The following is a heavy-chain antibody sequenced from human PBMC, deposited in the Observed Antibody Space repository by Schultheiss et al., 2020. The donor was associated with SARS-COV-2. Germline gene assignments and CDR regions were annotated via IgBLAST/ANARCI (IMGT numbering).Heavy chain of an antibody. J-gene: IGHJ6*03. CDR3: ARDDALYSNYRDYYYYYMDV. V-gene: IGHV1-69*04. D-gene: IGHD4-11*01. CDR2: IIPILGIA. CDR1: GYTFTSYG. Sequence: SVKVSCKASGYTFTSYGISWVRQAPGQGLEWMGRIIPILGIANYAQKFQGRVTITADKSTSTAYMELSSLRSEDTAVYYCARDDALYSNYRDYYYYYMDVWGKGTTVTVSS.